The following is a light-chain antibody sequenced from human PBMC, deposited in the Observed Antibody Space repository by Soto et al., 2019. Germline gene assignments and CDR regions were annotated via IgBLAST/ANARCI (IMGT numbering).Light chain of an antibody. J-gene: IGKJ1*01. CDR1: QSLRSN. V-gene: IGKV3-15*01. CDR3: QQHHKLPPA. CDR2: SAS. Sequence: EIVMTQSRVTLFVSPVEAVTLSCRASQSLRSNLAWYPQKPGQTPRLLIYSASIRAAATPARFSGSGAGTNFSLTISSLQSEDFAVYYCQQHHKLPPAFGQGTKVDSK.